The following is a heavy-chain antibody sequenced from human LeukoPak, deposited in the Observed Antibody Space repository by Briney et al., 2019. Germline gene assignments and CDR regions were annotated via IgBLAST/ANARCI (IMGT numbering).Heavy chain of an antibody. Sequence: GSVKVSCKASGYTFTSYDINWVRQATGQGLEWMGWMNPNSGNTGYAQKFQGRVTMTRNTSISTAHMELSSLRSEDTAVYYCARGRYCSSTSCYRDYNWFDPWGQGTLVTVSS. J-gene: IGHJ5*02. CDR1: GYTFTSYD. CDR3: ARGRYCSSTSCYRDYNWFDP. CDR2: MNPNSGNT. V-gene: IGHV1-8*01. D-gene: IGHD2-2*02.